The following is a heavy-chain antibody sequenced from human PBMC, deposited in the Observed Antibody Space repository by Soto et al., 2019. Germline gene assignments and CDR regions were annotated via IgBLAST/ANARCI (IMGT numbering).Heavy chain of an antibody. CDR1: GFSVSSDY. CDR2: IYSADRT. Sequence: VGSLRLSCAASGFSVSSDYMSWVRQAPGKGLEWVSVIYSADRTYYADSVKGRFSISRDISKNTLYLQMNSLRDEDTAIYYCAAAPWSGSYWGQGTLVTVSS. D-gene: IGHD3-3*01. CDR3: AAAPWSGSY. V-gene: IGHV3-53*01. J-gene: IGHJ4*02.